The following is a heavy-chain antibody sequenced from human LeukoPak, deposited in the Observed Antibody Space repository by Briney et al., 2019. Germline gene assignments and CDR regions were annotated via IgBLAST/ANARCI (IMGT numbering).Heavy chain of an antibody. CDR1: KFIFSNYW. Sequence: GGSLRLSCAASKFIFSNYWMSWVRQAPGKGLEWVAYIKKTGSEAYYVDSVKGRFTITRDNARNSLFLQMNSLRAEDTAVYYCAREDGYCSGGNCYSYFDSWGQGTLVTVSS. CDR2: IKKTGSEA. J-gene: IGHJ4*02. D-gene: IGHD2-15*01. CDR3: AREDGYCSGGNCYSYFDS. V-gene: IGHV3-7*01.